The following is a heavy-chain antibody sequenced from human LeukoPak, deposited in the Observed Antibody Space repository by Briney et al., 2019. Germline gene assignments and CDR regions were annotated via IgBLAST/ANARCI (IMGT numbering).Heavy chain of an antibody. CDR3: ARDYDTHYFDY. J-gene: IGHJ4*02. CDR2: ISYDGSNK. CDR1: GFTFSSYA. V-gene: IGHV3-30-3*01. Sequence: GGSPRLSCAASGFTFSSYAMHWVRQAPGKGLEWVAVISYDGSNKYYADSVKGRFTISRDNSKNTLYLQMNSLRAEDTAVYYCARDYDTHYFDYWGQGTLVTVSS. D-gene: IGHD5-12*01.